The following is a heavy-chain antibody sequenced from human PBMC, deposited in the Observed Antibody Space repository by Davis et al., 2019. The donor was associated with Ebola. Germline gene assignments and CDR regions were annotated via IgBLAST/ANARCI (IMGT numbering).Heavy chain of an antibody. Sequence: GESLKISCAASGFTFSAYGMHWVRQAPGKGLEWVAVMSRDGNNKYYADSLKGRFTISRDNSENVLYLQMDSLRPDDTAIYFCARALHDEVLDYWGQGTPVTVSS. J-gene: IGHJ4*02. CDR3: ARALHDEVLDY. CDR2: MSRDGNNK. CDR1: GFTFSAYG. V-gene: IGHV3-30*03. D-gene: IGHD1-1*01.